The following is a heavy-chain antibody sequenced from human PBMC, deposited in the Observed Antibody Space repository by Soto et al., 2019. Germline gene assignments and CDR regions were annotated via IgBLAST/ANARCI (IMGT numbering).Heavy chain of an antibody. Sequence: ASVKVSCKASGYTFTSYGISWVRQAPGQGLEWMGWISAYNGNTNYAQKLQGRVTMTTDTSTITAYKELRSLKSDDAAFYYCARAHCSSTNYFWFDPWGQGTLVTVSS. V-gene: IGHV1-18*01. D-gene: IGHD2-2*01. J-gene: IGHJ5*02. CDR1: GYTFTSYG. CDR3: ARAHCSSTNYFWFDP. CDR2: ISAYNGNT.